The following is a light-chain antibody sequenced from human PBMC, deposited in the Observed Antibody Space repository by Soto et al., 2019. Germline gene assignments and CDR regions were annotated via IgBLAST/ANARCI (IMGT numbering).Light chain of an antibody. CDR1: SSNIGAGYD. V-gene: IGLV1-40*01. CDR2: GNS. Sequence: QSVLTQPPSVSGAPGQRVTISCPGSSSNIGAGYDVHWYQQLPGTAPKLLIYGNSNRPSGVPDRFSGSKSGTSASLAITGLQAEDEADYYFQSYDSSLSGWVFGGGAKLTVL. J-gene: IGLJ3*02. CDR3: QSYDSSLSGWV.